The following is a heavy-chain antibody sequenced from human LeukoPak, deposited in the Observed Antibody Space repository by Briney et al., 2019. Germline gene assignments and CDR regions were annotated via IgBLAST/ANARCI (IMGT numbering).Heavy chain of an antibody. J-gene: IGHJ6*03. CDR1: GYTFSSYA. CDR2: IIPIFCTA. CDR3: ANSSSWNYYYMDV. D-gene: IGHD6-13*01. Sequence: GASVKVSCKASGYTFSSYAISWVRQAPGQGLEWMGGIIPIFCTANYAQKFQGRVTITTDESTSTAYMELSSLRSEDTAVYYCANSSSWNYYYMDVWGKGTTVTVSS. V-gene: IGHV1-69*05.